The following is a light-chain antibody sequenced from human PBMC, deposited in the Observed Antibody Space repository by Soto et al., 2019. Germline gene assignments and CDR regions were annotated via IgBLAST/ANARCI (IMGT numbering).Light chain of an antibody. Sequence: ESVLTQSPATLSFSPGERATLSCRASQSVSSYLAWYQQKPGQAPRLLIYDASNRATGIPARFSGSGSGTDFTLTISSLEPEDFAVYYCQQRSNWPPLGQGTRLEI. CDR2: DAS. V-gene: IGKV3-11*01. CDR1: QSVSSY. CDR3: QQRSNWPP. J-gene: IGKJ5*01.